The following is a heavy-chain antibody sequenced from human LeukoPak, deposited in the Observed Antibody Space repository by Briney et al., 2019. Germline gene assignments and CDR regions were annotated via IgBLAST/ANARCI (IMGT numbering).Heavy chain of an antibody. Sequence: GGSLKLSCAASGFTFTSYAMTWVRQAPGKGLEWVSAISGSGANTYYADTVKGRFTISRDNSKNTLYVQMKSLRVEDTAVYYCARGLVDVHDSSGYYSNWFDPWGQGTLVTVSP. D-gene: IGHD3-22*01. CDR1: GFTFTSYA. CDR2: ISGSGANT. V-gene: IGHV3-23*01. J-gene: IGHJ5*02. CDR3: ARGLVDVHDSSGYYSNWFDP.